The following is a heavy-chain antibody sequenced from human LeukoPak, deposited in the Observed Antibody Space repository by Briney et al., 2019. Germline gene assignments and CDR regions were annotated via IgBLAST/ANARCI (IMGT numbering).Heavy chain of an antibody. CDR3: ARDTYSSSWYGGYYYMDV. CDR2: IKQDGSEK. D-gene: IGHD6-13*01. Sequence: PGGSLRLSCAASGFTFSSYWMSWVRQAPGKGLEWVANIKQDGSEKYYVDSVKGRFTISRDNAKNSLYLQMNSLRAEDTAVYYCARDTYSSSWYGGYYYMDVWGKGTTVTVSS. CDR1: GFTFSSYW. J-gene: IGHJ6*03. V-gene: IGHV3-7*01.